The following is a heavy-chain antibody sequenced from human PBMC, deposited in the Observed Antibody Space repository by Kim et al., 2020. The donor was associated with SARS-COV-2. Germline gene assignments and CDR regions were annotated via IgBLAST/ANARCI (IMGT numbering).Heavy chain of an antibody. J-gene: IGHJ4*02. D-gene: IGHD6-19*01. CDR3: ARRYSSGWLEVFRLDY. V-gene: IGHV3-21*01. Sequence: SVKGRFTISRDNAKNSLYLQMSSLRAEDTAVYYCARRYSSGWLEVFRLDYWGQGTLVTVSS.